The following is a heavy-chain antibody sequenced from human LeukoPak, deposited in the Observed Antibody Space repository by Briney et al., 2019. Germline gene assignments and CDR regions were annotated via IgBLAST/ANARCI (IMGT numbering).Heavy chain of an antibody. CDR3: ARSQGRYYYGMDV. J-gene: IGHJ6*02. CDR2: IYPGDSDT. V-gene: IGHV5-51*01. CDR1: GYSFTSYW. Sequence: GESLKTSCKGSGYSFTSYWIGWVRQMPGKGLEWMGIIYPGDSDTRHNPSFQGQVTMSADKSISTAYLQWSSLKASDTAMYYCARSQGRYYYGMDVWGQGTTVTVSS.